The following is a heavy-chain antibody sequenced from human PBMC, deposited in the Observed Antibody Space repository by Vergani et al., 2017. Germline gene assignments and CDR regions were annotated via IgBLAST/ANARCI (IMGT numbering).Heavy chain of an antibody. CDR3: AREPTNYDFWGGYEN. CDR2: INPSGGST. J-gene: IGHJ4*02. Sequence: QVQLVQSGAEVKTPGASVKVSCKASGYTFTSYYMHWVRQAPGQGLEWMGIINPSGGSTSYAQKFQGRVTMTRDTSTSTVYMELSSLRSEDTAVYYCAREPTNYDFWGGYENWGQGTLVTVSS. D-gene: IGHD3-3*01. CDR1: GYTFTSYY. V-gene: IGHV1-46*03.